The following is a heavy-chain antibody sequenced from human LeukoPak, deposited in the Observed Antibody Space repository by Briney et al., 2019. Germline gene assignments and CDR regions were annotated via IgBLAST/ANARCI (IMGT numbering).Heavy chain of an antibody. CDR1: GFTFSSHG. CDR2: IWYDGSTK. Sequence: GGSLRLSCAASGFTFSSHGMHWVRQAPGKGLEWVAVIWYDGSTKYYADSVRGRFTISRDNSKNTLFLQMNSLRAEDKAVYYCARWGPDKRFDYWGQGALVTVSS. V-gene: IGHV3-33*01. D-gene: IGHD3-16*01. J-gene: IGHJ4*02. CDR3: ARWGPDKRFDY.